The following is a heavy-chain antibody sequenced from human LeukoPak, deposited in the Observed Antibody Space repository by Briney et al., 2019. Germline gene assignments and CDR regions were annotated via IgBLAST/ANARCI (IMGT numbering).Heavy chain of an antibody. J-gene: IGHJ4*02. CDR3: ARNAGNDY. V-gene: IGHV3-33*01. CDR2: IRFDESDK. Sequence: GGSLRLSCAASGFTFSNYGMHWVRQAPGKGLEWVAHIRFDESDKYYADSVKGRFTISRDISRNTVYLQMNSLRAEDTAMYYCARNAGNDYWGQGTLVTVSS. CDR1: GFTFSNYG. D-gene: IGHD6-13*01.